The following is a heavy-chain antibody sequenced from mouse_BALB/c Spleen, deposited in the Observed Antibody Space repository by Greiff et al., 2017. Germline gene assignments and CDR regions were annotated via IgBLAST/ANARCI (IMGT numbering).Heavy chain of an antibody. CDR2: IDPENGNT. CDR1: GFNIKDYY. CDR3: ARIQAYGNYPYYYAMDY. V-gene: IGHV14-1*02. D-gene: IGHD2-1*01. Sequence: VQLQQSGAELVRPGALVKLSCKASGFNIKDYYMHWVKQRPEQGLEWIGWIDPENGNTIYDPKFQGKASITADTSSNTAYLQLSSLTSEDTAVYYCARIQAYGNYPYYYAMDYWGQGTSVTVSA. J-gene: IGHJ4*01.